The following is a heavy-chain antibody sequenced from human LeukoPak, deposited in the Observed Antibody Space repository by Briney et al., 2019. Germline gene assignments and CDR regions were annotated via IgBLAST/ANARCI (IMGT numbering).Heavy chain of an antibody. V-gene: IGHV3-7*01. J-gene: IGHJ4*02. Sequence: GSMRLSWAASGFTFTNYWMTWVRQAPGKGLEWVANIKQDGSVEHSVNSLRGRFTISRDNDKDSLYLQMNGLRAYDTAVYFCSRNYYYRFNYWGQGTLVAVSS. D-gene: IGHD3-10*01. CDR3: SRNYYYRFNY. CDR2: IKQDGSVE. CDR1: GFTFTNYW.